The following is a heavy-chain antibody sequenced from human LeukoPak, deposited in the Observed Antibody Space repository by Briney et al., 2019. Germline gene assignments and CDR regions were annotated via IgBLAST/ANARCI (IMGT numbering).Heavy chain of an antibody. CDR2: INYDGSNR. Sequence: GGSLRLSCAASGFSLSDYGLHWVRQGPGKGLEWLAVINYDGSNRFYADSVKGRFTISKDSSENTLYPQMNSLRADDTAMYYCARWGGTRQFYFDYWGQGILATVSS. CDR1: GFSLSDYG. D-gene: IGHD3-16*01. J-gene: IGHJ4*02. CDR3: ARWGGTRQFYFDY. V-gene: IGHV3-33*01.